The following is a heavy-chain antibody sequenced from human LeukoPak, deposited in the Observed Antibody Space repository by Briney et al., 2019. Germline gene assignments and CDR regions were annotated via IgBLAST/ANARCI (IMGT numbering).Heavy chain of an antibody. CDR3: ARPIAMVRGDFFDR. CDR2: INPNSGGT. CDR1: GYTFTGYY. Sequence: GASVKVSCKASGYTFTGYYMHWVRQAPGQGLEWMGWINPNSGGTNYAQKFQGRVTMTRDTSISTAYMELSRLRSDDTAVYYCARPIAMVRGDFFDRSGEGTLVTVSS. D-gene: IGHD3-10*01. V-gene: IGHV1-2*02. J-gene: IGHJ5*02.